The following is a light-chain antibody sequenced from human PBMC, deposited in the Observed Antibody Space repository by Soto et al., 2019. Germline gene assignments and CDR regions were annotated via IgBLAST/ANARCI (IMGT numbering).Light chain of an antibody. V-gene: IGKV3-15*01. J-gene: IGKJ1*01. CDR2: DVS. CDR1: QSVSSSY. CDR3: QQYNNWPFS. Sequence: EIVLTQSPGTVSLSPGEIATLSFSASQSVSSSYLVWHQQKPGQAPRLLIYDVSTRATGVPARFSGTGSETDFTLTISGLQSEDSAVYFCQQYNNWPFSFGQGTKVDIK.